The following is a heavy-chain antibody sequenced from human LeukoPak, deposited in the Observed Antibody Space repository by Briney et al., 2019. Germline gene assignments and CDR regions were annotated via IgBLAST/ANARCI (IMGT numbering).Heavy chain of an antibody. D-gene: IGHD1-26*01. Sequence: QPGGSLRLSCAASGFTFSSYSMNWVRQAPGKGLEWVSYISSSSSTIYYADSVKGRFTISRDNAKNSLYLQMNSLRAEDTAVYYCARDRDLELPLLDYWGQGTLVTVSS. J-gene: IGHJ4*02. CDR3: ARDRDLELPLLDY. V-gene: IGHV3-48*01. CDR1: GFTFSSYS. CDR2: ISSSSSTI.